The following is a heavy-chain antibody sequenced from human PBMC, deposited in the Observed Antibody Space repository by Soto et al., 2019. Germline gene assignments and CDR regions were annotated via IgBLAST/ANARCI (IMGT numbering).Heavy chain of an antibody. CDR2: IFGSGAPT. CDR1: GFTFSHYA. CDR3: SREASSWGFAFDL. V-gene: IGHV3-23*01. J-gene: IGHJ3*01. Sequence: EVQLLESGGGLVQPGGSLRLSCAASGFTFSHYAMSWVRQAPGKGLQWVSTIFGSGAPTHYADSVKGRFGISRDNSNKMLFIEMNSLKDEDTAVYYCSREASSWGFAFDLWGQGTRVAVSS. D-gene: IGHD3-16*01.